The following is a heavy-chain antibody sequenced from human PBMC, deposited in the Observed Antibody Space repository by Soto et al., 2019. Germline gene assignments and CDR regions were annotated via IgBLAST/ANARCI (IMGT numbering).Heavy chain of an antibody. Sequence: PGESLKISCKGSGYSFTSYCISWVRQMPGKGLEWMGRIDPSDSYTNYSPSFQGHVTISADKSISTAYLQWSSLKASDTAMYYCARYRRITIFGVVKGPYYYYGMDVWGQGTTVTVSS. J-gene: IGHJ6*02. CDR2: IDPSDSYT. D-gene: IGHD3-3*01. CDR3: ARYRRITIFGVVKGPYYYYGMDV. V-gene: IGHV5-10-1*01. CDR1: GYSFTSYC.